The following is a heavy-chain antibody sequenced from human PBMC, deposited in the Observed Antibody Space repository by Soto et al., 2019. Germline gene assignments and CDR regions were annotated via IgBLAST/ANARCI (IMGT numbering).Heavy chain of an antibody. Sequence: GESLKISCKGSGYRFNSNWIGWVRQMPGKGLECMGIIYPGDSDTRYSPSFQGQVTISADKSISTAYLQWSRLKASDTAMYYCARLGDGYGVDVWGQGTTVTVSS. J-gene: IGHJ6*02. CDR2: IYPGDSDT. CDR1: GYRFNSNW. D-gene: IGHD2-21*02. V-gene: IGHV5-51*01. CDR3: ARLGDGYGVDV.